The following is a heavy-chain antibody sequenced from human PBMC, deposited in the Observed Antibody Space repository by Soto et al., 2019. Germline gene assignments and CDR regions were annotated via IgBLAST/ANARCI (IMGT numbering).Heavy chain of an antibody. Sequence: PSETLSLTCAVSGGSISSGGNSWSWIRQPPGKGLEWIGYIYHSGSTYYNPSLKSRVTISVDRSKNQFSLKLSSVTAADTAVYYCARATYYDSSGLPQPDIWGQGTMVTVSS. D-gene: IGHD3-22*01. V-gene: IGHV4-30-2*01. CDR3: ARATYYDSSGLPQPDI. J-gene: IGHJ3*02. CDR2: IYHSGST. CDR1: GGSISSGGNS.